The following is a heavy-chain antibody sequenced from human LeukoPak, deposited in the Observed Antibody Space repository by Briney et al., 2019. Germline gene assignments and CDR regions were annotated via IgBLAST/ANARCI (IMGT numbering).Heavy chain of an antibody. CDR1: GFTLSSYS. D-gene: IGHD3-22*01. CDR2: ISYDGSNK. Sequence: GGSLRLSCAASGFTLSSYSMNWVRQAPGKGLEWVAVISYDGSNKYYADSVKGRFTISRDNSKNTLYLQMNSLRAEDTAVYYCARDFLRYDSSGYYDYWGQGTLVTVSS. J-gene: IGHJ4*02. V-gene: IGHV3-30*03. CDR3: ARDFLRYDSSGYYDY.